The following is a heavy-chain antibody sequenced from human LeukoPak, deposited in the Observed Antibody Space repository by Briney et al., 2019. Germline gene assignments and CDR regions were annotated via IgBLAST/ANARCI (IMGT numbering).Heavy chain of an antibody. CDR1: GFSLSSSGMC. CDR2: IDWDEDK. J-gene: IGHJ6*03. V-gene: IGHV2-70*17. D-gene: IGHD3-10*01. Sequence: SGPALVNPTQTLTLTCTFSGFSLSSSGMCVSWIRQPPGKALEWLARIDWDEDKFYSTSLKTRLTISKDTSKNQVVVTMTNMDPVDTATYYCARTRRIVTDRGNYYYMDVWGRGTTVTVSS. CDR3: ARTRRIVTDRGNYYYMDV.